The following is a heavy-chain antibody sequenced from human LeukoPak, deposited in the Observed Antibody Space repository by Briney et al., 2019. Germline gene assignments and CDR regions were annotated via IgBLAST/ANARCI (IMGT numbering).Heavy chain of an antibody. Sequence: GASVKVSCKASGYTFTGYYMHWVRQAPGQGLEWMGWISAYNGNTNYAQKLQGRVTMTTDTSTSTAYMELRSLRSDDTAVYYCARDPRGYYGSGSYYNGLDYWGQGTLITVSS. CDR3: ARDPRGYYGSGSYYNGLDY. CDR2: ISAYNGNT. D-gene: IGHD3-10*01. CDR1: GYTFTGYY. V-gene: IGHV1-18*04. J-gene: IGHJ4*02.